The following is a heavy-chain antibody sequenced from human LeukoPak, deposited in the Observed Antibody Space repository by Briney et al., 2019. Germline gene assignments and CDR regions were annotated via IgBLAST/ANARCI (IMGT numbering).Heavy chain of an antibody. CDR2: ITGSGDTI. J-gene: IGHJ4*02. Sequence: PGGSLRLSCSASGFTFSSYEMNWVRQAPGKGLEWISYITGSGDTIYYADSVKGRFTISRDNAKNSLYLQMNSLRAEDTAVYYCARTLDYWGQGTLVTVSS. CDR1: GFTFSSYE. CDR3: ARTLDY. V-gene: IGHV3-48*03.